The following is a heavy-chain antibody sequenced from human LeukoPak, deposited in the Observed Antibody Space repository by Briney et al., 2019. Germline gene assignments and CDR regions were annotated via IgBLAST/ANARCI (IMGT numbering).Heavy chain of an antibody. CDR3: WRESNYCGSSGDLTNNWFDL. CDR2: ITSSSSYI. CDR1: GFTFSSYS. Sequence: GGSLRLSCAASGFTFSSYSMNWVRQAPGKGLEWVSSITSSSSYIYYADSVRGRFTISRDNAKNSLHLQRNRLSADNTAVYYCWRESNYCGSSGDLTNNWFDLWGEGTGVTVSS. D-gene: IGHD3-22*01. V-gene: IGHV3-21*01. J-gene: IGHJ5*02.